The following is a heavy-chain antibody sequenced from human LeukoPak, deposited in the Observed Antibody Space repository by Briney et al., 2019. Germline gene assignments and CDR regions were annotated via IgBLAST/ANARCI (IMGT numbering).Heavy chain of an antibody. V-gene: IGHV4-31*03. D-gene: IGHD6-19*01. J-gene: IGHJ5*02. CDR3: ARLKWYSSGWYLGRHWFDP. CDR2: IYYSGST. Sequence: SQTLSLTCTVSGGSISSGGYYWSWIRQHPGKGLEWIGYIYYSGSTYYNPSLKSRVTISVDTSKNQFSLKLSSVTAADTAVYYCARLKWYSSGWYLGRHWFDPWGQGTLVTVSS. CDR1: GGSISSGGYY.